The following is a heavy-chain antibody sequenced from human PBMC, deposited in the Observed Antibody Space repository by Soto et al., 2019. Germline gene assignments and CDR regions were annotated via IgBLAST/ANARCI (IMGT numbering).Heavy chain of an antibody. CDR3: VKGEYYYDSSGYYPFDY. CDR2: ISTNGGST. D-gene: IGHD3-22*01. V-gene: IGHV3-64D*06. J-gene: IGHJ4*02. CDR1: GFTFSIYD. Sequence: PGASLRQSYSASGFTFSIYDRHWFRQAPGQGLEYVSSISTNGGSTDYADSVKGRFTISRDNSKNTVYLQMSSLRVEVTAVYYCVKGEYYYDSSGYYPFDYWGQGT.